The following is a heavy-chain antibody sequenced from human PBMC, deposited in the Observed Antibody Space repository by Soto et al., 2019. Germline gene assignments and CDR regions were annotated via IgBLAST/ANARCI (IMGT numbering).Heavy chain of an antibody. CDR3: AKGDVVVVAATLQDY. V-gene: IGHV3-23*01. J-gene: IGHJ4*02. Sequence: GGSLRLSCAASGFTFSSYAMSWVRQAPGKGLEWVSAISGSGGSTYYADSVKDRFTISRDNSKNTLYLQMNSLRAEDTAVYYCAKGDVVVVAATLQDYWGQGTLVTVSS. CDR1: GFTFSSYA. CDR2: ISGSGGST. D-gene: IGHD2-15*01.